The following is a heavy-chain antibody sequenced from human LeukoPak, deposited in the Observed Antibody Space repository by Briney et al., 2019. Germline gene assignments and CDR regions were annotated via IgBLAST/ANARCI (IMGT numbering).Heavy chain of an antibody. J-gene: IGHJ4*02. V-gene: IGHV1-2*06. Sequence: GASVKVSCKTSGYTFIGYYRHWIRQAPGQGLDWMGRINPTTGGTDFAQKFQGKVSMTRDTSISTAYMELSRLGSDNTAVYYCATLGEDNTDTPFDYWGQGTLVTVSS. CDR3: ATLGEDNTDTPFDY. CDR2: INPTTGGT. CDR1: GYTFIGYY. D-gene: IGHD3-16*01.